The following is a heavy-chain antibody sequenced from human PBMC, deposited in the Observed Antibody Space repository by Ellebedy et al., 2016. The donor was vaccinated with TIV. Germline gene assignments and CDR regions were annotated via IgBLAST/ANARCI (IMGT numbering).Heavy chain of an antibody. CDR1: GFTFSYHG. CDR2: ISATGGTT. CDR3: AKGLHGGFQSEYFQH. D-gene: IGHD4-23*01. V-gene: IGHV3-23*01. J-gene: IGHJ1*01. Sequence: GESLKISCAASGFTFSYHGISWVRQAPGKGLEWVSIISATGGTTYYADSVKGRFTISRDNSKNTVLLQMTSLRPEDTAINYCAKGLHGGFQSEYFQHWGQGSLVTVSS.